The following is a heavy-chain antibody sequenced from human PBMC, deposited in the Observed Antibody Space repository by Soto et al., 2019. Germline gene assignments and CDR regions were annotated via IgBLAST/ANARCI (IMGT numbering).Heavy chain of an antibody. V-gene: IGHV4-34*01. CDR3: ARVPLWFGELFAFDI. J-gene: IGHJ3*02. Sequence: PSETLSLTCAVYGGSFSGYYWSWIRQPPGKGLEWIGEINHSGSTNYNPSLKSRVTISVDTSKNQFSLKLSSVTAADTAVYYCARVPLWFGELFAFDIWGQGTMVTVSS. D-gene: IGHD3-10*01. CDR2: INHSGST. CDR1: GGSFSGYY.